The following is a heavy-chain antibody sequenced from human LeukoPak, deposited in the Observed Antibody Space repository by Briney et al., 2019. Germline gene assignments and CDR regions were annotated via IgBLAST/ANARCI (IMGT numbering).Heavy chain of an antibody. V-gene: IGHV4-59*02. CDR2: VYYTGYT. J-gene: IGHJ5*02. D-gene: IGHD5-24*01. CDR3: VTSADRWLQFPFTP. Sequence: SETLSLTCTVSNGSVSDHYWSWIRQPPGKGLEWIGYVYYTGYTKYNPSLKGRLTISLDTSTSQFSLRLTSVTAADTAVYYCVTSADRWLQFPFTPRGRGTLVTVSS. CDR1: NGSVSDHY.